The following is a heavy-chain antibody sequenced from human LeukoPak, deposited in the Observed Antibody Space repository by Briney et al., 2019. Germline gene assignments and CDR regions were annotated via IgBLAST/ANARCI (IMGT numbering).Heavy chain of an antibody. V-gene: IGHV4-4*07. Sequence: SETLSLTCTVSGGSISSYYSSWIRQPAGKGLEWIGRIYTSGSTNYNPSLKSRVTMSVDTSKNQFSLKLSSVTAADTAVYYCARVGRVIDYYYYGMDVWGQGTTVTVSS. CDR3: ARVGRVIDYYYYGMDV. CDR1: GGSISSYY. J-gene: IGHJ6*02. D-gene: IGHD3/OR15-3a*01. CDR2: IYTSGST.